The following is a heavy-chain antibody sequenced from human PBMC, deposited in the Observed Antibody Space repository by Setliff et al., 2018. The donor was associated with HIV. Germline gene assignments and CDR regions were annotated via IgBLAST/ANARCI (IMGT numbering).Heavy chain of an antibody. J-gene: IGHJ5*02. CDR1: ADTFTNCL. CDR3: ARGGPARVALLYWFDP. CDR2: INTYNGNT. Sequence: ASVKVSCKASADTFTNCLINWLRQAPGQGLEWMGWINTYNGNTKYGQKFQGSVTMTTDTSTSTVYMELRNLRSDDTAVYFCARGGPARVALLYWFDPWGQGTLVTVSS. D-gene: IGHD2-21*01. V-gene: IGHV1-18*01.